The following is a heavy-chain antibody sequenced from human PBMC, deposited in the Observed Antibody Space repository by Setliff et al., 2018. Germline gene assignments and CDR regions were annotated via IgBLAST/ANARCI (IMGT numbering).Heavy chain of an antibody. D-gene: IGHD1-26*01. Sequence: SETLSLTCTVSGGSTSSGDYYWSWIRQPPGKGLEWIGYIYYSGSTYYNPSLKSRVTISVDTSKNQFSLKLSSVTAADTAVYYCARVMGGSYGFSWFDPWGQGTLVTLSS. V-gene: IGHV4-30-4*08. CDR1: GGSTSSGDYY. CDR3: ARVMGGSYGFSWFDP. J-gene: IGHJ5*02. CDR2: IYYSGST.